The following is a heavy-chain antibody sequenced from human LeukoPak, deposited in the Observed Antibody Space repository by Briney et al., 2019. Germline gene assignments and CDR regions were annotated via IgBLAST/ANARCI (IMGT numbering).Heavy chain of an antibody. J-gene: IGHJ4*02. CDR2: INWNGGST. Sequence: RPGGSLRLSCAASGFTFDEYGMSWVRQAPGKGLEWVSGINWNGGSTGYADSVKGRFTISRDNAKNSLYLQMNSLRAEDTALYYCARDPGYSGYDFPDYWGQGTLVTVSS. CDR1: GFTFDEYG. D-gene: IGHD5-12*01. V-gene: IGHV3-20*04. CDR3: ARDPGYSGYDFPDY.